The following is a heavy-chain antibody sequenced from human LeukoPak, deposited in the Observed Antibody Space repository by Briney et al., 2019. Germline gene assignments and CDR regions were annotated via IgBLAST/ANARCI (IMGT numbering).Heavy chain of an antibody. D-gene: IGHD3-3*01. CDR2: IKQDGSEK. J-gene: IGHJ4*02. V-gene: IGHV3-7*01. Sequence: GGSLRLSCAASGFTFSSYWMSWVRQAPGKGLEWVANIKQDGSEKYYVDSVRGRFTISRDNAKNSLYLQMNSLRVEDTAVYYCARGDSWSGPRGLDHWGQGTLVTVSS. CDR3: ARGDSWSGPRGLDH. CDR1: GFTFSSYW.